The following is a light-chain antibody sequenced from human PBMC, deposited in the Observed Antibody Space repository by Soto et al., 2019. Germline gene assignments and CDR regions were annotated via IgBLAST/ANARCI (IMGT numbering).Light chain of an antibody. J-gene: IGKJ1*01. Sequence: DIHMTQAPSTLSASVGDRVTITCRASQSINAWLAWYQQKPGKAPKLLIYDVSTLASGVPSRFSGSASGTEFTLTISKLESEDFASYYCQQYHRYSTFGQGTRVDIK. V-gene: IGKV1-5*01. CDR2: DVS. CDR3: QQYHRYST. CDR1: QSINAW.